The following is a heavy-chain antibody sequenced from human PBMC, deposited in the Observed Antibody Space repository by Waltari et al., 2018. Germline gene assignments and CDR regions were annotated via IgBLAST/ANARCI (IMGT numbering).Heavy chain of an antibody. Sequence: QLQLQESGPGLVKPSETLSLTCTVSGGSISSSSYYWGWIRQPPGKGLAWIGSIYYSGSTSYNPSLKRRVTISVDTSKNQFSLKLSSVTAADTAVYYCARLTTTFTRSYCGGDCLDYWGQGTLVTVSS. J-gene: IGHJ4*02. CDR2: IYYSGST. CDR1: GGSISSSSYY. CDR3: ARLTTTFTRSYCGGDCLDY. V-gene: IGHV4-39*07. D-gene: IGHD2-21*02.